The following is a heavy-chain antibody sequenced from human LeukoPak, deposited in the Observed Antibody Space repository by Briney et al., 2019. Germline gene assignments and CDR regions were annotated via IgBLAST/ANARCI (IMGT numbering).Heavy chain of an antibody. V-gene: IGHV4-38-2*01. CDR1: GYSISGGYY. Sequence: PSETLSLTCAVSGYSISGGYYWGWIRQPPGKGLEWIGSIYYSGSTYYNPSLKSRVTISVDTSKNQFSLKLSSVTAADTAVYYCARQYYYNRAIYSKLDYWGQGTLVTVS. J-gene: IGHJ4*02. CDR2: IYYSGST. CDR3: ARQYYYNRAIYSKLDY. D-gene: IGHD3-22*01.